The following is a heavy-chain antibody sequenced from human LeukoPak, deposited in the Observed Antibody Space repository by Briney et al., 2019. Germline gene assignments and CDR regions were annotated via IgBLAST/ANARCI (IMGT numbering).Heavy chain of an antibody. CDR2: IKQDGSEK. V-gene: IGHV3-7*03. D-gene: IGHD6-13*01. CDR3: GRSAAAGFFDY. CDR1: GFTFSSYW. J-gene: IGHJ4*02. Sequence: QAGGSLRLSCAGSGFTFSSYWMSWVRQAPGRGLEWVANIKQDGSEKYYVDSVKGRFTISRDNAKNSLYMQMNSLRAEDTAVYYCGRSAAAGFFDYWGQGTLVTVSS.